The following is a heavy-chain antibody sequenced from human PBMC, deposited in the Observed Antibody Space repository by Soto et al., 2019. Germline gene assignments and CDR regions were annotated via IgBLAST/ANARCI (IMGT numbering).Heavy chain of an antibody. J-gene: IGHJ6*02. Sequence: ASVKVSCKASGGTFSSYAISWVRQAPGQGLEWMGGIIPIFGTANYAQKFQGRVTITADESTSTAYMELSSLRSEDTAVYYCARAYTGGYYYYYGMDVWGQGTTVTVSS. D-gene: IGHD2-2*02. CDR1: GGTFSSYA. V-gene: IGHV1-69*13. CDR3: ARAYTGGYYYYYGMDV. CDR2: IIPIFGTA.